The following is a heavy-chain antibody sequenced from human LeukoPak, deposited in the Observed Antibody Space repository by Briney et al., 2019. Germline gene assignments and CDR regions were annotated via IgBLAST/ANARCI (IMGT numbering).Heavy chain of an antibody. CDR3: ARGLYCGGDCYPDGFDI. J-gene: IGHJ3*02. Sequence: SETLSLTCTVSGGSITTYFWSWIRQAPGKGLEWIGFINYSGSTNSNPALKSRLTMSIDTSRNHFSLKLSSVTAADTAVYYCARGLYCGGDCYPDGFDIWGQGIMVTVSS. D-gene: IGHD2-21*02. CDR2: INYSGST. V-gene: IGHV4-59*01. CDR1: GGSITTYF.